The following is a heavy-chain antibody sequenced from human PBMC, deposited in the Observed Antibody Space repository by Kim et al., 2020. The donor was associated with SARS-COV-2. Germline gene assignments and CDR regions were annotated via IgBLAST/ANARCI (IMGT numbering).Heavy chain of an antibody. J-gene: IGHJ6*02. CDR1: GFTFSDYY. Sequence: GGSLRLSCAASGFTFSDYYMSWIRQAPGKGLEWVSYISSSGSTIYYADSVKGRFTISRDNAKNSLYLQMNSLRAEDTAVYYCAREKSLFMIFVGVTPIGMDVWGQGTTVTVSS. CDR2: ISSSGSTI. V-gene: IGHV3-11*01. CDR3: AREKSLFMIFVGVTPIGMDV. D-gene: IGHD3-3*01.